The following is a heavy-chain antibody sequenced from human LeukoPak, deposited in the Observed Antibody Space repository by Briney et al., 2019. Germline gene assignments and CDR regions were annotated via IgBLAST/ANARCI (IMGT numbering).Heavy chain of an antibody. V-gene: IGHV3-21*01. CDR2: IISSSSYI. Sequence: GGSLRLSCAASGFTFSSFAMSWVRQAPGKGLEWVSFIISSSSYIYYADSVKGRFTISRDNAKNSLYLQMNSLRAEDTAVYYCATGGGGINGMDVWGQGTTVTVSS. D-gene: IGHD3-16*01. CDR3: ATGGGGINGMDV. CDR1: GFTFSSFA. J-gene: IGHJ6*02.